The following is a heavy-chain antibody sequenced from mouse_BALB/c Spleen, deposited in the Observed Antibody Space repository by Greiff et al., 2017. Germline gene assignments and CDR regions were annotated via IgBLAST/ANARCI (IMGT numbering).Heavy chain of an antibody. D-gene: IGHD6-1*01. CDR2: ISSGGSYT. J-gene: IGHJ2*01. CDR1: GFTFSSYG. V-gene: IGHV5-6*01. Sequence: EVQGVESGGDLVKPGGSLKLSCAASGFTFSSYGMSWVRQTPDKRLEWVATISSGGSYTYYPDSVKGRFTISRDNAKNTLYLQMSSLKSEDTAMYYCASLLDYWGQGTTLTVSS. CDR3: ASLLDY.